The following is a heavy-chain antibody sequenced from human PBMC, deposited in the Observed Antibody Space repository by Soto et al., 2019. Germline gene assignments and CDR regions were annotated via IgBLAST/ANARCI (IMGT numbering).Heavy chain of an antibody. CDR1: GFSISTYG. V-gene: IGHV3-33*01. CDR2: IWNDGSNK. J-gene: IGHJ3*02. CDR3: ATELHDMLAFDI. Sequence: QVQLVESGGGVVQPGRSLRLSCVGTGFSISTYGMHWVRQAPGEGLEWLAMIWNDGSNKYYAASVKDRFTISRDNTKNTLYLQMNNLGDDDSAVYYCATELHDMLAFDIWGQGTILTVSS. D-gene: IGHD1-1*01.